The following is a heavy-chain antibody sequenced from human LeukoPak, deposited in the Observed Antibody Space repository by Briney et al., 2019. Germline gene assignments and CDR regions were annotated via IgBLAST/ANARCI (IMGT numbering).Heavy chain of an antibody. D-gene: IGHD3-22*01. CDR2: ISYDGSNK. J-gene: IGHJ3*02. CDR1: GFTFSSYA. V-gene: IGHV3-30*04. CDR3: AREPPRISMIVVFGAFDI. Sequence: QPGRSLRLSCAASGFTFSSYAMHWVRQAPGKGLERVAVISYDGSNKYYADSVKGRFIISRDNSKNTLYLQMNSLRAEDTAVYYCAREPPRISMIVVFGAFDIWGQGTMVTVSS.